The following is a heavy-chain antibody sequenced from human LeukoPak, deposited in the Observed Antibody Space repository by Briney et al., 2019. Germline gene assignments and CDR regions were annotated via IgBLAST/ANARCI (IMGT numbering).Heavy chain of an antibody. CDR2: ITYDGITT. Sequence: GGSLRLSCAASGFTLSSCGMHWVRQAPGKGLEWVAVITYDGITTYFDDSVKGRFTISRDTSKSMLYLQMNSLRPEDTAVYYCVKEQSSGNYRTADFWGQGTLVTVSS. CDR3: VKEQSSGNYRTADF. CDR1: GFTLSSCG. J-gene: IGHJ4*02. D-gene: IGHD3-10*01. V-gene: IGHV3-30*18.